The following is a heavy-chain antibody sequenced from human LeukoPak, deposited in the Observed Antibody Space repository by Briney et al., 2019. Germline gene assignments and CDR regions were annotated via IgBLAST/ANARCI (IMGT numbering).Heavy chain of an antibody. Sequence: VASVKVSCKASGYTFTSYGISWVRQAPGQGLQWMGWISCYNGHTHYAQNFQGRVTMTTDTSTNTAYMELRGLRSDDTAIYYCARREGRSASPFFFDSWGQGTLVTVSS. CDR2: ISCYNGHT. J-gene: IGHJ4*02. CDR1: GYTFTSYG. D-gene: IGHD6-6*01. V-gene: IGHV1-18*01. CDR3: ARREGRSASPFFFDS.